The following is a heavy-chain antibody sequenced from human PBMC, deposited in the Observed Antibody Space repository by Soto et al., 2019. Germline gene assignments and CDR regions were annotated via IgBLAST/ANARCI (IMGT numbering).Heavy chain of an antibody. CDR1: GFSLSARGEG. Sequence: QITLKESGPTLVKPTETLTLTCTFSGFSLSARGEGVGWIRQPPGKALEWLAIIYWYDDKRYSPSLRTTFTITKDTSKNQVVLTMTNMDPVDTATYFCAHRPFNSAWHDPYDIWGPGTMVTVSS. CDR2: IYWYDDK. CDR3: AHRPFNSAWHDPYDI. V-gene: IGHV2-5*01. J-gene: IGHJ3*02. D-gene: IGHD5-18*01.